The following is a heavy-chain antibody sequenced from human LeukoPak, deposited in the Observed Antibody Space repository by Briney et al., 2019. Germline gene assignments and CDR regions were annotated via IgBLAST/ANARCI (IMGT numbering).Heavy chain of an antibody. CDR2: ISAYNGNT. CDR3: ARDSIGSSWHVY. D-gene: IGHD6-13*01. Sequence: GASVKVSCKASGYTFTSYDINWVRQAPGQGLEWMGWISAYNGNTNYAQKFQGRVIMTRDMSTSTDYMELSRLRSDDTAVYYCARDSIGSSWHVYWGQGTLVTVSS. CDR1: GYTFTSYD. V-gene: IGHV1-18*01. J-gene: IGHJ4*02.